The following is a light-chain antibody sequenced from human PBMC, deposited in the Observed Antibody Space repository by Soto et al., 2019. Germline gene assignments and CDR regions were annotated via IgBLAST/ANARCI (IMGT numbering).Light chain of an antibody. CDR1: NSDVGAYNY. Sequence: QSALTQPASVSGSPGQSITISCTGTNSDVGAYNYVSWFQQHPGKAPKLIIFEVSNRPSGVSHRFSGSKSGNTASLTISGLQTEDEADYYCLSYTITSILVFGGGTKVTVL. CDR2: EVS. V-gene: IGLV2-14*01. CDR3: LSYTITSILV. J-gene: IGLJ3*02.